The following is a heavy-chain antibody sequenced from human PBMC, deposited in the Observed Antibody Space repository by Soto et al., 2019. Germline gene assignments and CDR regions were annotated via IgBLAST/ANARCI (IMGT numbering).Heavy chain of an antibody. V-gene: IGHV2-26*01. Sequence: QVTLKESGPVLVKPTETLTLTCTVSGFSLSNARMGVSWIRQPPGKALEWLAHIFSNDEKSYSTSLKSRLTTSKDTSKSQVVITMTNMDPVDTATYYCARVPPSYDSSGEHFDYWGQGTLVTVSS. D-gene: IGHD3-22*01. J-gene: IGHJ4*02. CDR3: ARVPPSYDSSGEHFDY. CDR1: GFSLSNARMG. CDR2: IFSNDEK.